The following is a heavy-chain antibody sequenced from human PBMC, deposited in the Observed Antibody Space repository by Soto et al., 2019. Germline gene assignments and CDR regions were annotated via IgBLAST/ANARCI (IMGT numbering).Heavy chain of an antibody. J-gene: IGHJ4*02. D-gene: IGHD2-2*01. CDR1: GDSISSFY. CDR3: ARVGYCSSTPCWPIGYFES. V-gene: IGHV4-59*01. Sequence: QVQLQESGPGLVKPSETLSLTCTVSGDSISSFYWTWIRQPPGEGLEWVGYIFSSGSTNYNPSLKSRVTLSVDTSANQFSLKLTSVTAADTAVYYCARVGYCSSTPCWPIGYFESWRQGTVVTVSS. CDR2: IFSSGST.